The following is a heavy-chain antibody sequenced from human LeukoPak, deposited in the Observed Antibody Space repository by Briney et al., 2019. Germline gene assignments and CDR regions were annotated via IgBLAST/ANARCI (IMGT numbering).Heavy chain of an antibody. CDR2: INHSGST. J-gene: IGHJ6*02. CDR3: ARGERCSGGSCYGYYYYYGMDV. D-gene: IGHD2-15*01. V-gene: IGHV4-34*01. Sequence: KPSETLSLTCAVYGGSFSGYYWSWIRQPPGKGLEWIGEINHSGSTNYNPSLKSRVTISVDTSENQFSLKLSSVTAADTAVYYCARGERCSGGSCYGYYYYYGMDVWGQGTTVTVSS. CDR1: GGSFSGYY.